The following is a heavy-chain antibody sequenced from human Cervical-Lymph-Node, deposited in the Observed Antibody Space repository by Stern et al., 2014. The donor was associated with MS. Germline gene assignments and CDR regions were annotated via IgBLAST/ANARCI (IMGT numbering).Heavy chain of an antibody. CDR2: IDWEDDK. CDR3: ARNLDCSGGSCYGYAMDV. J-gene: IGHJ6*02. Sequence: QITLKESGPALVKPTQTLTLTCSFSGFSLSSSGMSVSWVRKPPGKALEWLALIDWEDDKYYSTSLKTRLTVSKDTSKNQVVLTMTNMDPVDTATYYCARNLDCSGGSCYGYAMDVWGQGTTVTVSS. V-gene: IGHV2-70*20. D-gene: IGHD2-15*01. CDR1: GFSLSSSGMS.